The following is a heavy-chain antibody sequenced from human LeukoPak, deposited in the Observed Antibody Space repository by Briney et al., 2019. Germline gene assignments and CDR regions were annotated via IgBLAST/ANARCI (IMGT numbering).Heavy chain of an antibody. V-gene: IGHV3-23*01. CDR2: ISGSGGST. CDR1: GFTFSSYA. D-gene: IGHD6-13*01. CDR3: AKAPGGSSSWYDY. J-gene: IGHJ4*02. Sequence: GGSLRLSCAASGFTFSSYAMSWVRQAPGKGLEWVSAISGSGGSTYYADSVKGRFTISRDNSKNTLYLRMNSLRAEDTAVYYCAKAPGGSSSWYDYWGQGTLVTVSS.